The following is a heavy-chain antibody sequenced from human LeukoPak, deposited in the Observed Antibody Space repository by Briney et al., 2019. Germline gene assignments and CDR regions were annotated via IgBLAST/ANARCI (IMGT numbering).Heavy chain of an antibody. J-gene: IGHJ4*02. V-gene: IGHV3-9*01. CDR1: GFTFNDYA. D-gene: IGHD3-10*01. CDR3: AKDLGGSAQNPEY. CDR2: ISWHSGSI. Sequence: GRSLRLSCAASGFTFNDYAMHWVRQAPGKGLEWVSGISWHSGSIAYADSVKGRFAISRDNAKNSLYLQMNSLAAEDTALYYCAKDLGGSAQNPEYWGQGTLVTVSS.